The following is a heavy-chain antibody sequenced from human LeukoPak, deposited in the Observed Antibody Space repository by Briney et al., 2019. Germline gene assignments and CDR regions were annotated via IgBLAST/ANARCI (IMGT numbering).Heavy chain of an antibody. CDR2: IYYSGST. Sequence: SETLSLTCTVSGGSISGYYWSWIRQPPGKGLEWIGYIYYSGSTNYNPSLKSRVTISVDTSKNQFSLKLSSVTAADTAVYYCARDFCSSSNCPNNWIDPWGQGTLVTVSS. CDR1: GGSISGYY. D-gene: IGHD2-2*01. V-gene: IGHV4-59*01. CDR3: ARDFCSSSNCPNNWIDP. J-gene: IGHJ5*02.